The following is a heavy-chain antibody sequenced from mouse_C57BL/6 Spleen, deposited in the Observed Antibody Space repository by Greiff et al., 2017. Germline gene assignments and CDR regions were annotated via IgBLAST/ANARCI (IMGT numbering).Heavy chain of an antibody. J-gene: IGHJ1*03. CDR3: ARDPGGNYEDWYFDV. Sequence: EVQVVESGGGLVKPGGSLKLSCAASGFTFSSYAMSWVRQTPEKRLEWVATISDGGSYTYYPDNVKGRFTISRDNAKNNLYLQMSHLKSEDTAMYYCARDPGGNYEDWYFDVWGTGTTVTVSS. CDR2: ISDGGSYT. CDR1: GFTFSSYA. D-gene: IGHD2-1*01. V-gene: IGHV5-4*01.